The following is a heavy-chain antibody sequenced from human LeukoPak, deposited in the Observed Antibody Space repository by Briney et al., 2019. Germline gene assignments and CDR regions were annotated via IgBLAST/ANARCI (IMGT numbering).Heavy chain of an antibody. CDR1: GFTVSSSY. J-gene: IGHJ3*02. CDR2: IYSGGST. V-gene: IGHV3-53*01. Sequence: GGSLRLSCAASGFTVSSSYMSWVRQAPGKGLEWVSVIYSGGSTYYADSVKGRFTISRDNSKNTLYLQMNSLRAEDTAVYYCARDGVSHRSDAFDIWGQGTMVTVSS. CDR3: ARDGVSHRSDAFDI. D-gene: IGHD6-13*01.